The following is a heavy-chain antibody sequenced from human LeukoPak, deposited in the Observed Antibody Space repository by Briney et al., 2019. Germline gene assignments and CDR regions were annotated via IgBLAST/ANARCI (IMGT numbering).Heavy chain of an antibody. CDR3: ARDSGNYLDAFDI. Sequence: GGSLRLSCAASGFTFSTYWMHWVRQAPGKGLMWVSRINIDGSSTNYADSVKGRFTISRDNAKNSLYLQMNSLRAEDTAVYYCARDSGNYLDAFDIWGQGTMVTVSS. CDR1: GFTFSTYW. V-gene: IGHV3-74*01. D-gene: IGHD1-7*01. CDR2: INIDGSST. J-gene: IGHJ3*02.